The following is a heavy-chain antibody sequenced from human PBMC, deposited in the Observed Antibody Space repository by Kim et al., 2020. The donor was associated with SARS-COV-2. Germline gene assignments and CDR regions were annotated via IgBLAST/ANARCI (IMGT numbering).Heavy chain of an antibody. CDR2: IFPGDSDT. D-gene: IGHD2-21*02. CDR1: GYSFTTYW. J-gene: IGHJ4*02. V-gene: IGHV5-51*01. CDR3: ARAGALIAGMVLVTSFDS. Sequence: GESLKISCKGSGYSFTTYWIGWVRQMPGKGLEWMGIIFPGDSDTRYSPSFQGQVTISADKSISTAYLQWSSLKASDTAMYYCARAGALIAGMVLVTSFDSWGEGALVSVSP.